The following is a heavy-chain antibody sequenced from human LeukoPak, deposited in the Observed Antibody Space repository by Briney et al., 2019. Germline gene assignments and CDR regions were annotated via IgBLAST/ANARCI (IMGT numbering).Heavy chain of an antibody. CDR1: GFTFSRYG. CDR2: ISVDGSNK. CDR3: AREYGSGSFFGY. Sequence: GGSLRLSCAASGFTFSRYGIHWVRQAPGKGLEWVAVISVDGSNKYYADFVKGRFTISRDNSKNTLYLQMNSPRVEDTAMYYCAREYGSGSFFGYWGQGTLVTVSS. J-gene: IGHJ4*02. V-gene: IGHV3-30*03. D-gene: IGHD3-10*01.